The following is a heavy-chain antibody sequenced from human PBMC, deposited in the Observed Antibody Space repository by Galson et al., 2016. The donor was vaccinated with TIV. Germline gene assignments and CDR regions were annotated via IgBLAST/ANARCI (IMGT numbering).Heavy chain of an antibody. CDR1: GHTFRTYT. CDR2: IIPIRGLS. D-gene: IGHD2-21*02. Sequence: SVKVSCKASGHTFRTYTISWIRQAPGQGLEWMGGIIPIRGLSNHAQKFQGRVTITADEPTSTGYMPLSSLRSEDTAVYYCARPLPCGGDCYFFDYWGQGTLVTVSS. V-gene: IGHV1-69*10. CDR3: ARPLPCGGDCYFFDY. J-gene: IGHJ4*02.